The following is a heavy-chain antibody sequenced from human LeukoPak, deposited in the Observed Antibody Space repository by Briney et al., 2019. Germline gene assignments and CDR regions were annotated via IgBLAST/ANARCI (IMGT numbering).Heavy chain of an antibody. CDR1: GFTFSSYA. CDR2: ISYDGSNK. V-gene: IGHV3-30-3*01. D-gene: IGHD4-17*01. CDR3: ARETGSAVGSTDFDY. Sequence: GGSLRLSCAASGFTFSSYAMHWVRQAPGKGLEWVAVISYDGSNKYYADSVKGRFTISRDNSKNTLYLQMNSLRAEDTAVYYCARETGSAVGSTDFDYRGQGTLVTVSS. J-gene: IGHJ4*02.